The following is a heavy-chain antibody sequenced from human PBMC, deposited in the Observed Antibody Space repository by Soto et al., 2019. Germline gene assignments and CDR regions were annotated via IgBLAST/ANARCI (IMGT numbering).Heavy chain of an antibody. J-gene: IGHJ5*02. CDR3: ARGAEMSSIKNWFNP. CDR2: ISRDGNAI. D-gene: IGHD3-3*02. V-gene: IGHV3-11*01. CDR1: GFIFSDYY. Sequence: VGSLSLSCAASGFIFSDYYMSWIRHSPGKGLEWLAYISRDGNAIFYADSVIGRFTVSRDNAKNSLFLQMDDLRAEDTAMFFCARGAEMSSIKNWFNPWGQGTLFTVSS.